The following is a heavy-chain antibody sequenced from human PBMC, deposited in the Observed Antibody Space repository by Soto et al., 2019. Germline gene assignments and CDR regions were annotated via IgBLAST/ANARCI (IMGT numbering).Heavy chain of an antibody. J-gene: IGHJ4*02. V-gene: IGHV3-66*04. CDR2: IYSGGST. Sequence: EVQLVESGGGLVQPGGSLRLSCAASGFTVSSNYMYWVRQAPGKGLECVSIIYSGGSTDHADSVKGRFTISRDNSKNTLCLQMNSLRAEDTAVYYCARRHYYGSDWGQGTLVTVSS. CDR3: ARRHYYGSD. CDR1: GFTVSSNY. D-gene: IGHD3-10*01.